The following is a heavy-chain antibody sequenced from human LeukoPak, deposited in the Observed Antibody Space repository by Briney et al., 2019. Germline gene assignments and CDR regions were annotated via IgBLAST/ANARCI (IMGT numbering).Heavy chain of an antibody. Sequence: SGTLSLTCAVSGGSISSSSWWSWVRQPPGKGLEWIGEIYHSGSTNYNPSLKSRVTISVDKSKNQFSLKLSSVTAADTAVYYCAIVGSQEWYYGMDVWGQGTTVTVSS. CDR3: AIVGSQEWYYGMDV. CDR2: IYHSGST. D-gene: IGHD2-21*01. CDR1: GGSISSSSW. V-gene: IGHV4-4*02. J-gene: IGHJ6*02.